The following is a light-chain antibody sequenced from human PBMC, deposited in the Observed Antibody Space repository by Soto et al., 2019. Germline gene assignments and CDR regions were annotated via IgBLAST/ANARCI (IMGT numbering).Light chain of an antibody. CDR2: GAS. CDR3: QQYGRSLPT. J-gene: IGKJ2*01. Sequence: ENVLTQSPDILSLSPGERVTLSCRASQSISNSYLAWYQQKPGQAHRVLIYGASNRATGTPDRFSGSGSGTDFTLTISRLQPEDFALYYCQQYGRSLPTFGRGTKLEIK. CDR1: QSISNSY. V-gene: IGKV3-20*01.